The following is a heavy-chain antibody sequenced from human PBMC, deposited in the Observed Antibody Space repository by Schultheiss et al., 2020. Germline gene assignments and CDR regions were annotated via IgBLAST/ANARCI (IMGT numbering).Heavy chain of an antibody. CDR3: AQTAAAAHYY. V-gene: IGHV2-70*17. CDR2: IDWDDDK. Sequence: SGPTLVKPTQTLTLTCTFSGFSLSTGGMCVSWVRQPPGKALEWLARIDWDDDKFYSTSLKTRLTISKDTSKNQVVLTMTNMDPVDTATYYCAQTAAAAHYYWGQGTLVTVSS. D-gene: IGHD6-13*01. CDR1: GFSLSTGGMC. J-gene: IGHJ4*02.